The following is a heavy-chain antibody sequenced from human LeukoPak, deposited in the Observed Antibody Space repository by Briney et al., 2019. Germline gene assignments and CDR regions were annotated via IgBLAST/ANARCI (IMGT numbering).Heavy chain of an antibody. Sequence: NPSETLSLTCTVSGGSISSSSYYWGWIRQPPGKGLEWIGSIYYSGSTYYNPSRKSRITISVDTSKNQFSLKLRSVTAADTAVYYCARDRVGQQLVGRNYYYYYMDVWGKGTTVTISS. CDR3: ARDRVGQQLVGRNYYYYYMDV. D-gene: IGHD6-13*01. CDR1: GGSISSSSYY. V-gene: IGHV4-39*07. J-gene: IGHJ6*03. CDR2: IYYSGST.